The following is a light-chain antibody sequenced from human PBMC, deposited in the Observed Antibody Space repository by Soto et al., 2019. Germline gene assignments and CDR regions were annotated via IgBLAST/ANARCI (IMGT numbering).Light chain of an antibody. Sequence: DVQMTQSPSPLAASIGDRVTITCRASQSISSWLAWYQQKPGKAPKLLIYDVSALPRGIPPRFSGSGSGTQFTLTISGLQPDDFATYYCQQYESFSATSGPGTKVDIK. CDR3: QQYESFSAT. J-gene: IGKJ1*01. V-gene: IGKV1-5*01. CDR1: QSISSW. CDR2: DVS.